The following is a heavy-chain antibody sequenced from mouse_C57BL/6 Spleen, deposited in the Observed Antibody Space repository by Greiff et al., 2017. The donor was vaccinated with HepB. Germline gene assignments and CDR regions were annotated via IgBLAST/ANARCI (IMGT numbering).Heavy chain of an antibody. D-gene: IGHD1-1*01. J-gene: IGHJ2*01. CDR2: INPGSGGT. V-gene: IGHV1-54*01. CDR1: GYAFTNYL. Sequence: QVQLQQSGAELVRPGTSVKVSCKASGYAFTNYLIEWVKQRPGQGLEWIGVINPGSGGTNYNEKFKGKATLTADKSSSTAYMQLSSLTSEDSAVYFCARGDITTVVPDYWGQGTTLTVSS. CDR3: ARGDITTVVPDY.